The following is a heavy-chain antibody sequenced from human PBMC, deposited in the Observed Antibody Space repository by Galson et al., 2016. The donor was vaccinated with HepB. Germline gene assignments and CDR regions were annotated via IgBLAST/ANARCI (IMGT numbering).Heavy chain of an antibody. CDR2: IIPMFGTT. Sequence: SVKVSCKASGGTFSNYAITWVRQAPGQGLEWMGTIIPMFGTTNYVQEFQGRVTFTADASSNTAYMELGILRSEDPAVFYCARYIHAYGSLSHHVFDIWGQGTMVIVSS. CDR3: ARYIHAYGSLSHHVFDI. J-gene: IGHJ3*02. CDR1: GGTFSNYA. V-gene: IGHV1-69*13. D-gene: IGHD3-10*01.